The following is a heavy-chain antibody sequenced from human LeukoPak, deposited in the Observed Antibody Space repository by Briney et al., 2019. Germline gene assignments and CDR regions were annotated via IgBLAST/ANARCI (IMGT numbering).Heavy chain of an antibody. CDR2: INHSGGT. CDR3: ARGLNDSWTGENY. V-gene: IGHV4-34*01. D-gene: IGHD3-3*01. J-gene: IGHJ4*02. CDR1: GGSFSAYR. Sequence: SETLSLTCDVHGGSFSAYRWSWIRQPLGKGLEWIGEINHSGGTNYNPSLKSRVTISLDTSKSQFSLKVRYVTAADTAVYYCARGLNDSWTGENYWGQGTLVTVSS.